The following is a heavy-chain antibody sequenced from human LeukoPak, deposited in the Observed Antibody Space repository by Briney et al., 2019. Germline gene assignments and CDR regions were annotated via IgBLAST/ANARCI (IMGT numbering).Heavy chain of an antibody. V-gene: IGHV3-30*02. CDR1: GFSFSSYG. CDR3: AKDSHDSSGNWFDP. J-gene: IGHJ5*02. CDR2: IAHDGSNE. Sequence: GGSLRPSCAASGFSFSSYGMHWVRQAPGKGLEWVAFIAHDGSNEYYADSVKGRFTISRDNSKNTLYLQMNSLRAEDTAVYYCAKDSHDSSGNWFDPWGQGTLVTVSS. D-gene: IGHD3-22*01.